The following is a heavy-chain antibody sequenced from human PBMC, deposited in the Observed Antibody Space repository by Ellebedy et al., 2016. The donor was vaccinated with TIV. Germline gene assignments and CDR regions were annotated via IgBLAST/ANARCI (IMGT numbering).Heavy chain of an antibody. CDR3: ARDSPDNY. J-gene: IGHJ4*02. V-gene: IGHV3-30*01. CDR2: ISYDGSNK. Sequence: GESLKISCAASGFTFSSYAMHWVRQAPGKGLEWVAVISYDGSNKYYADSVKGRFTIFRDNSKNTLYLQMNSLRAEDTAVYYCARDSPDNYWGQGTLVTVSS. CDR1: GFTFSSYA.